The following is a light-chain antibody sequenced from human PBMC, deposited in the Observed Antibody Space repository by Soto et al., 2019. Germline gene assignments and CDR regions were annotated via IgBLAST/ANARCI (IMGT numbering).Light chain of an antibody. CDR1: QSVSNNY. J-gene: IGKJ1*01. V-gene: IGKV3-20*01. Sequence: EIVLTQSPGTLSLSPGERATLSCRASQSVSNNYLAWYRQKPGRAPRLVIYGASSRATGIPDRFSGSGSGADFTLTISRLEPEDFAVYYWQQYGTSPWTFGQGTRVEIK. CDR2: GAS. CDR3: QQYGTSPWT.